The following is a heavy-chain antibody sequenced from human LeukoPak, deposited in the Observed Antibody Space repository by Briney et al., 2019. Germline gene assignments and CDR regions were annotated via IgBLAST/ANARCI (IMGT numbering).Heavy chain of an antibody. CDR2: IYHSGST. V-gene: IGHV4-31*03. J-gene: IGHJ4*02. CDR3: ASNSVDLYYDSSGYLFDY. D-gene: IGHD3-22*01. CDR1: GGSISSGGYY. Sequence: SETLSLTCTVSGGSISSGGYYWSWIRQHPGKGLEWIGYIYHSGSTYYNPSLKSRVTISVDTSKNQFSLKLSSVTAADTAVYYCASNSVDLYYDSSGYLFDYWGQGTLVTVSS.